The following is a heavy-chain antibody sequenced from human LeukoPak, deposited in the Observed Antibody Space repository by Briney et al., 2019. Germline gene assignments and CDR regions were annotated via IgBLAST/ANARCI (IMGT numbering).Heavy chain of an antibody. CDR2: IYTGRST. J-gene: IGHJ4*02. D-gene: IGHD3-10*01. V-gene: IGHV3-53*01. Sequence: GGSRRLSGAASGSTVSRNYMSWLRQAPGKGREWVSIIYTGRSTYQAASAKGRFTISRDTSKNTLYLQMNSLRVEDTAVYYCARARGGTYYFGSGWDYWGQGTLVTVSS. CDR1: GSTVSRNY. CDR3: ARARGGTYYFGSGWDY.